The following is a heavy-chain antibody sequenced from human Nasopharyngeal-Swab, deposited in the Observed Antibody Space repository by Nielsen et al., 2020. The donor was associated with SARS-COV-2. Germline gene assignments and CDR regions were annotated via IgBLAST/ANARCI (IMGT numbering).Heavy chain of an antibody. CDR1: GFTFSSYE. CDR2: ISSSGCTI. D-gene: IGHD1-26*01. J-gene: IGHJ4*02. Sequence: GGSLRLSCAASGFTFSSYEMNWVRQAPGKGLEWVSYISSSGCTIYYGDSVKGRFTISRDNAKKSLYLQMNSLRAEDTAVYYCARGRARIVGATDFDYWGQETLVTVSS. CDR3: ARGRARIVGATDFDY. V-gene: IGHV3-48*03.